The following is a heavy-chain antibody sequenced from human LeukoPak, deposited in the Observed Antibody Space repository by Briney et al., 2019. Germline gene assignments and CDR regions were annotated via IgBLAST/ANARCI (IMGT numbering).Heavy chain of an antibody. J-gene: IGHJ4*02. V-gene: IGHV3-48*03. D-gene: IGHD3-22*01. Sequence: GGSLRLSCAASGFTFSSYEMNWVRQAPGKGLEWVSYISSSGSTIYYADSVKGRFTISRDNATNSLYLQMNRLRAEDTAVYYCARVAHYHSSLLPDYWGQGTLVTVSS. CDR3: ARVAHYHSSLLPDY. CDR2: ISSSGSTI. CDR1: GFTFSSYE.